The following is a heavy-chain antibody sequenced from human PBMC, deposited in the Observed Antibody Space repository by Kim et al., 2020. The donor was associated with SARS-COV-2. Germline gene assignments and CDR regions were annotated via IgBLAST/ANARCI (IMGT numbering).Heavy chain of an antibody. V-gene: IGHV3-48*04. CDR3: ARTLGWQLLGLSYFDY. CDR1: GFTFSSYS. J-gene: IGHJ4*03. CDR2: ISSSSSAI. Sequence: GGSLRLSCAASGFTFSSYSMNWVRQAPGKGLEWLSYISSSSSAIYYADSVKGRFTISRDNAKKSLFLQMNSLRAEDTAVYYCARTLGWQLLGLSYFDYWG. D-gene: IGHD2-15*01.